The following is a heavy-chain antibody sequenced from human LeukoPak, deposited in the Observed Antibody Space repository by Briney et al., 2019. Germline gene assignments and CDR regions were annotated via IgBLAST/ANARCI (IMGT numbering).Heavy chain of an antibody. J-gene: IGHJ6*02. CDR1: GFSFSTFG. CDR3: AREGYWDYYYGMDV. D-gene: IGHD2-8*02. V-gene: IGHV3-33*01. CDR2: ISYDGSNK. Sequence: GGSLRLSCAASGFSFSTFGMHWVRQAPGKGLEWVAVISYDGSNKLYADSVKGRFTISRDNSKNTLYLQINSLRAGDTAVYYCAREGYWDYYYGMDVWGQGTTVTVSS.